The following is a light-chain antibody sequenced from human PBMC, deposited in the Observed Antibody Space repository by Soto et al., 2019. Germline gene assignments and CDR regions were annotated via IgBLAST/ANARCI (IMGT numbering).Light chain of an antibody. V-gene: IGLV1-44*01. J-gene: IGLJ1*01. Sequence: QSVLTQPPSASGTPGQGLTISCSGSSSNVGRNSVTWYQQLPGTAPKLLIYGNNQRPSGVPDRFSGSKSGTSASLAISGLQSEDEADYYCATWDDYLNVYVFGTGTKVTVL. CDR2: GNN. CDR3: ATWDDYLNVYV. CDR1: SSNVGRNS.